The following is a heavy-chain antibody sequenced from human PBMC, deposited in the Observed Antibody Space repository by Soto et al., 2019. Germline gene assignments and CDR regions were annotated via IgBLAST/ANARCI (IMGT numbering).Heavy chain of an antibody. CDR1: GGFVSNHY. CDR2: LYNDERT. CDR3: AREPLAHSYFDL. V-gene: IGHV4-4*07. J-gene: IGHJ4*02. Sequence: PSETLSLTCTVSGGFVSNHYWSWIRQPAGKGLEWLGRLYNDERTNYNPSLKSRVTMSMDTSKNQFSLELTSVTAADSAVYFCAREPLAHSYFDLWGQGTLVTVSS.